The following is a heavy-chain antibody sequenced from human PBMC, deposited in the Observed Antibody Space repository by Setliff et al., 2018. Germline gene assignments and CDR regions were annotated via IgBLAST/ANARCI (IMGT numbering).Heavy chain of an antibody. D-gene: IGHD1-26*01. CDR2: INAGNGNT. Sequence: ASVKVSCKASGYTFTSYAMHWVRQAPGQRLEWMGWINAGNGNTKYSQKFQGRVTITRDTSASTAYMELSGLRSEDTAVYYCARGDVYSGSYYHFDYWGQGTLVTVSS. V-gene: IGHV1-3*01. CDR3: ARGDVYSGSYYHFDY. J-gene: IGHJ4*02. CDR1: GYTFTSYA.